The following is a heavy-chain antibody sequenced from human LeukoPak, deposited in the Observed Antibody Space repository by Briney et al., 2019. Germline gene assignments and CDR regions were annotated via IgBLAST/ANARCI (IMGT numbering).Heavy chain of an antibody. CDR3: ARGAGAGYNLQPFDY. V-gene: IGHV4-59*08. Sequence: PSETVSLTCTVSGGSISNYYWSWIRQPPGKGLEWIGYIYYSGSTKYNPSLKSRVSISVDTSKNQFSLKLSSVTAADTAVYYCARGAGAGYNLQPFDYWGQGTLVTVSS. CDR1: GGSISNYY. CDR2: IYYSGST. D-gene: IGHD5-24*01. J-gene: IGHJ4*02.